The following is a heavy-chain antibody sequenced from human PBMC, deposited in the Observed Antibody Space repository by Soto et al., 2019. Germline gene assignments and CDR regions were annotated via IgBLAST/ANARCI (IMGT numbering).Heavy chain of an antibody. CDR2: ISWNSEVK. CDR3: VKDRRFLEAWGAFDV. Sequence: EMQLVESGGGLVQPGRSLRLSCAASGFTFDDYAMHWVRQVPGKGLEWVSGISWNSEVKLYADTTKGRFAISRDNAKKSLYLQIDGRGVEDTAFYYCVKDRRFLEAWGAFDVWGQGTLVTVSS. V-gene: IGHV3-9*01. J-gene: IGHJ3*01. D-gene: IGHD3-3*01. CDR1: GFTFDDYA.